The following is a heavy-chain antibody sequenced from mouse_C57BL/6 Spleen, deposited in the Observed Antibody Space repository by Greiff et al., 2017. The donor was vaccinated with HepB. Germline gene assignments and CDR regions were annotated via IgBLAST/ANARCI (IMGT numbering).Heavy chain of an antibody. D-gene: IGHD1-2*01. CDR2: IHPNSGST. Sequence: QVQLQQPGAELVKPGASVKLSCKASGYTFTSYWMHWVKQRPGQGLEWIGMIHPNSGSTNYNEKFKSKATLTVDKSSSTAYMQLSSLPSEDSAVYYCGREATANRAWFAYWGQGTLVTVAA. CDR1: GYTFTSYW. CDR3: GREATANRAWFAY. V-gene: IGHV1-64*01. J-gene: IGHJ3*01.